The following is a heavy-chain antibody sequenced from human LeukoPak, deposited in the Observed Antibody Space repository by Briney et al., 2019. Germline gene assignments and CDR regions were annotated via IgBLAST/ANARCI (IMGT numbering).Heavy chain of an antibody. V-gene: IGHV3-53*01. CDR3: ARDLYGVSHDY. D-gene: IGHD4-17*01. J-gene: IGHJ4*02. Sequence: GGSLRLSCAASGFTVSSNYMNWVCQAPGKGLEWVSVIYSSGSTYYADSVKGRFTISRDNSKNTLYLQMNSLRAEDMAVYYCARDLYGVSHDYWGQGTLVTVSS. CDR1: GFTVSSNY. CDR2: IYSSGST.